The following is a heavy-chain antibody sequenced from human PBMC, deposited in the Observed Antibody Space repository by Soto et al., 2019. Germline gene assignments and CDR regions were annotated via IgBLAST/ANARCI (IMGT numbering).Heavy chain of an antibody. Sequence: GESLKISCKGSGYTFTNYWSGWVRQMPGKGLEWMGIIYPGDSDTKYNPSVQGQVTISADKSITTTYLQWSSLKASDTAIYYCAASIFYYGMDVWGQGTTVTVSS. J-gene: IGHJ6*02. CDR3: AASIFYYGMDV. CDR1: GYTFTNYW. V-gene: IGHV5-51*01. CDR2: IYPGDSDT.